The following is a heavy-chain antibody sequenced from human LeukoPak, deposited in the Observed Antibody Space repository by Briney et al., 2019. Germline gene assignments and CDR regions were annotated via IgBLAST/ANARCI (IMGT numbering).Heavy chain of an antibody. Sequence: GRSLRLSCAASGFTFSSYGMHWVRQAPGKGLEWVAVISYDGSNKYYADSVKGRFTISRDNSKNTLYLQMNSLRAEDTAVYYCAKDWHYYDSSGYHYDGYWGQGTLVTVSS. D-gene: IGHD3-22*01. CDR1: GFTFSSYG. J-gene: IGHJ4*02. V-gene: IGHV3-30*18. CDR2: ISYDGSNK. CDR3: AKDWHYYDSSGYHYDGY.